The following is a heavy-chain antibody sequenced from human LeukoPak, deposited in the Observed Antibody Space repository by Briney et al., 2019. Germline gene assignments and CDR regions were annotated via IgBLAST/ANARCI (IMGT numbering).Heavy chain of an antibody. J-gene: IGHJ5*02. CDR2: IYTSGST. D-gene: IGHD3-16*01. V-gene: IGHV4-4*07. Sequence: KPSETLSLTCTVSGGSISSYYWSWIRQPAGKGLEWIGRIYTSGSTNYNPSLKSRVTMSVDTSKNQFSLKLSSVTAADTAVYYCARDNYDYVWGSYQGKLNWFDPWGQGTLVTVSS. CDR3: ARDNYDYVWGSYQGKLNWFDP. CDR1: GGSISSYY.